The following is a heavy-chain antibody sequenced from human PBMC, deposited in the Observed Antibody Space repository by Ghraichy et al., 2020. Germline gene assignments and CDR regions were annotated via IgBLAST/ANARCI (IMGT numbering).Heavy chain of an antibody. CDR2: INHSGST. J-gene: IGHJ4*02. CDR3: ARARIQLWWGVFDY. V-gene: IGHV4-34*01. CDR1: GGSFSGYY. Sequence: SETLSLTCAVYGGSFSGYYWSWIRQPPGKGLEWIGEINHSGSTNYNPSLKSRVTISVDTSKNQFSLKLSSVTAADTAVYYCARARIQLWWGVFDYWGQGTLVTVSS. D-gene: IGHD5-18*01.